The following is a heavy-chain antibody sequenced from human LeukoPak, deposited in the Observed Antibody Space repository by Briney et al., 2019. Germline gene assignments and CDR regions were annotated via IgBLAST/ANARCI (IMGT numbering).Heavy chain of an antibody. CDR3: ARVRPVAGTKFRKYFDY. D-gene: IGHD6-19*01. CDR2: IYDSGST. J-gene: IGHJ4*02. CDR1: GGSIRSSYYY. V-gene: IGHV4-39*07. Sequence: ASETLSLTCTVSGGSIRSSYYYWGWIRQPPGKGLEWIGSIYDSGSTYYNPSLKSRVTISVDTSKNQFSLKLSSVTAADTAVYYCARVRPVAGTKFRKYFDYWGQGTLVTVSS.